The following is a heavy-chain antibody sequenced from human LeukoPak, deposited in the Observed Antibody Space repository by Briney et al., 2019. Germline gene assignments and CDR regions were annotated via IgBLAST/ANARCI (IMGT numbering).Heavy chain of an antibody. CDR3: ARRGHVSSFDY. J-gene: IGHJ4*02. Sequence: SETLSLTCAVYGGSFSGYYWSWIRQPPGKGLEWIGEINHSGSTNYNPSLKSRVTISVDTSKNQFSLKLSSVTAADTAVYYCARRGHVSSFDYWGQGTLVTVSS. CDR2: INHSGST. V-gene: IGHV4-34*01. CDR1: GGSFSGYY.